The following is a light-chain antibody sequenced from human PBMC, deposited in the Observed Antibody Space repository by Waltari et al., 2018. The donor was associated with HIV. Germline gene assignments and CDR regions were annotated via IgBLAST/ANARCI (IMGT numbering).Light chain of an antibody. CDR3: QETYSNKFT. CDR2: GSS. Sequence: DIQMTQSPSSLSASVGDRVTITCRASQNIRSYLNWYQQKPGNAPNLLIYGSSTLQSGVPLRFSGSGSGTDFTLTISSLQPEDFANYYCQETYSNKFTIGPGTKVDVK. J-gene: IGKJ3*01. V-gene: IGKV1-39*01. CDR1: QNIRSY.